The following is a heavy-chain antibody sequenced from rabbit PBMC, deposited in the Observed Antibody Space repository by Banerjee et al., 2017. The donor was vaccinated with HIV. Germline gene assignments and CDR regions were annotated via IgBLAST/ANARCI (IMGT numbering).Heavy chain of an antibody. J-gene: IGHJ4*01. Sequence: QQQLEESGGGLVKPGGTLTLTCKASGFSFSSGYDMCWVRQAPGKGLEWIACIYTGSSASTYYASWAKGRFTITRSTSLNTVTLQLNSLTAADTATYFCARDLAGVIGWNFNLWGPGTLVTVS. CDR2: IYTGSSAST. CDR1: GFSFSSGYD. D-gene: IGHD4-1*01. CDR3: ARDLAGVIGWNFNL. V-gene: IGHV1S43*01.